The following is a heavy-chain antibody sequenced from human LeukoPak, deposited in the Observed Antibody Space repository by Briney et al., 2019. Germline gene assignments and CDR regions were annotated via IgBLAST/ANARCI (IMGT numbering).Heavy chain of an antibody. CDR3: ASSRGFGELCLGY. CDR2: INPNSGGT. Sequence: GASVKVSCKASGYTFTGYYMHWVRQAPGQGLEWMGRINPNSGGTNYAQKFQGRVTMTRDTSISTAYMELSRLRSDDTAVYYCASSRGFGELCLGYWGQGTLVTVSS. CDR1: GYTFTGYY. D-gene: IGHD3-10*01. V-gene: IGHV1-2*06. J-gene: IGHJ4*02.